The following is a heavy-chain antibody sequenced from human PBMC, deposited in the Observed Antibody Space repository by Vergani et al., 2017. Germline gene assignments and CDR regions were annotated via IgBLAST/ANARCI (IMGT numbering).Heavy chain of an antibody. D-gene: IGHD6-19*01. CDR3: ARGGWYRDAFDI. CDR1: GFTVSSNY. V-gene: IGHV3-66*02. CDR2: IYSGDST. J-gene: IGHJ3*02. Sequence: VQLVESGGGVVQPGRSLRLSCAASGFTVSSNYMSWVRQAPGKGLEWVSVIYSGDSTYYADSVKGRFTISRDNSKNTLYLQMNSLRAEDTAVYYCARGGWYRDAFDIWGQGTMVTVSS.